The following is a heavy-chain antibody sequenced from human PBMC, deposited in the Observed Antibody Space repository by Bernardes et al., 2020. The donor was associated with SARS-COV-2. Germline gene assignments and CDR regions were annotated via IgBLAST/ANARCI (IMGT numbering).Heavy chain of an antibody. V-gene: IGHV1-18*01. CDR2: ISADKGNT. Sequence: ASVKVSCKASGYSFTSYGISWVRQAPGRGLEWMGWISADKGNTNYAQNLQGRVTMTTDTSTNTAYMELRSLRSDDTAVYYCATVVGYSYGGGWFDPWGQGTLVTVSS. CDR3: ATVVGYSYGGGWFDP. J-gene: IGHJ5*02. D-gene: IGHD5-18*01. CDR1: GYSFTSYG.